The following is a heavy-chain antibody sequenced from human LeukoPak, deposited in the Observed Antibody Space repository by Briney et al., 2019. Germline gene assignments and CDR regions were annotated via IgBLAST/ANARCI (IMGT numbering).Heavy chain of an antibody. D-gene: IGHD5-24*01. Sequence: GGSLRLSCAASGFTFSSYAMHWVRQAPGKGLEWGAVISYDGSNKYYADSVKGRFTISRDNSKNTLYLQMNSLRAEDTAVYYCARDGDGYNYGWYFDYWGQGTPVTVSS. CDR1: GFTFSSYA. CDR2: ISYDGSNK. J-gene: IGHJ4*02. V-gene: IGHV3-30*04. CDR3: ARDGDGYNYGWYFDY.